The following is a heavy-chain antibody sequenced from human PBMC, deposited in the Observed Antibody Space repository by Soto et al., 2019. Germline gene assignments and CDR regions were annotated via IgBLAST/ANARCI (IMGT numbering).Heavy chain of an antibody. V-gene: IGHV1-8*01. CDR3: ARTWGSIDY. J-gene: IGHJ4*02. D-gene: IGHD3-16*01. CDR1: GYPFTSYD. Sequence: QVQLVQSGAEVKKPGASVKVSCKTSGYPFTSYDINWVRQATGQGLEWMGWMNPNGGNTGSAQKFQGRVTMTRDTSTSTAYMELSSLSSEDTGVYYCARTWGSIDYWGRGTLVTVSS. CDR2: MNPNGGNT.